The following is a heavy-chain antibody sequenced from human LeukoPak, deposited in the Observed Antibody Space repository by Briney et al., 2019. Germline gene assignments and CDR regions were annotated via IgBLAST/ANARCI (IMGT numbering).Heavy chain of an antibody. CDR3: AKSRYSSGWDYFDY. V-gene: IGHV3-23*01. CDR2: ISGSGGDA. CDR1: GFTFIIYA. Sequence: PGGSLRLSCAPPGFTFIIYAMSWVRQPPGKGLEWVSTISGSGGDAYYADSVKGRFTISRDNSKNTLYLQMNSLRAEDTAVYYCAKSRYSSGWDYFDYCGQGTVVTVSS. D-gene: IGHD6-19*01. J-gene: IGHJ4*02.